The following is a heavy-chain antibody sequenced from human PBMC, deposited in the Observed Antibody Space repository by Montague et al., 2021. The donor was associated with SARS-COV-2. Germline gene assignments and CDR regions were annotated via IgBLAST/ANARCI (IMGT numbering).Heavy chain of an antibody. CDR1: GGSISSANYY. CDR2: IYYSGSS. V-gene: IGHV4-31*03. Sequence: TLSLTCSVSGGSISSANYYWSWIRQHPGKGLEFIGYIYYSGSSFYNPSLKSRLTISVDTSKNRFSLRLSSVPAADTAIYFCASQSGSYYNYFDLWGQGTLVTVSS. J-gene: IGHJ4*02. CDR3: ASQSGSYYNYFDL. D-gene: IGHD1-26*01.